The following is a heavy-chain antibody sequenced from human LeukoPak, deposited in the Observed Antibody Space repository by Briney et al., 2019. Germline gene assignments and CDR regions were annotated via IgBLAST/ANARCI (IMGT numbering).Heavy chain of an antibody. CDR2: INPDTGVT. V-gene: IGHV1-2*02. CDR3: ARVSGSYKWFDC. J-gene: IGHJ4*02. CDR1: GYTFTDSY. D-gene: IGHD1-26*01. Sequence: ASVKVSCKVSGYTFTDSYVLWVRQAPGQGLEWMGWINPDTGVTNYAQKFQGRVTLTRDTSISTAYVELSRLRSDDTAVYYCARVSGSYKWFDCWGQGTLVTVSS.